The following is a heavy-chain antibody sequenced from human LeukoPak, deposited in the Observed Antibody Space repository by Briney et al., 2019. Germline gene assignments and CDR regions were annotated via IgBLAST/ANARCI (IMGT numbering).Heavy chain of an antibody. CDR2: ISYDGSNK. J-gene: IGHJ4*02. CDR3: ARDLPYCSSTSCYSGIDY. Sequence: GGSLRLSCAASGFTFSSYAMHWVRQAPGKGLEWVAVISYDGSNKYYADSVKDRFTISRDNSKNTLYLQMNSLRAEDTAVYYCARDLPYCSSTSCYSGIDYWGQGTLVTVSS. CDR1: GFTFSSYA. D-gene: IGHD2-2*01. V-gene: IGHV3-30*04.